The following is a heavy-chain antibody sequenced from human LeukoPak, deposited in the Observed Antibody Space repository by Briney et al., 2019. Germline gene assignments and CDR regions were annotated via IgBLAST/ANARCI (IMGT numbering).Heavy chain of an antibody. CDR1: GFTFSSYG. Sequence: PGGSLRLSCAASGFTFSSYGMHWVRQAPGKGLEWVAFIRYDGSNKYYADSVKGRFTISRDNSKNTLYLQMNSLRAEDTAVYYCARLAVAGILYDWFDPWGQGTLVTVSS. CDR3: ARLAVAGILYDWFDP. V-gene: IGHV3-30*02. D-gene: IGHD6-19*01. J-gene: IGHJ5*02. CDR2: IRYDGSNK.